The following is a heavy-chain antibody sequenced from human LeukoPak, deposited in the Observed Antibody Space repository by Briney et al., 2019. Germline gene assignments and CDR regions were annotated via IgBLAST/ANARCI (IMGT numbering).Heavy chain of an antibody. CDR3: ARGCGLVDY. CDR1: GGSFSGYY. J-gene: IGHJ4*02. V-gene: IGHV4-34*01. CDR2: INRSGST. D-gene: IGHD3/OR15-3a*01. Sequence: SETLSLTCAVYGGSFSGYYWSWIRQPPGKGLEWIGEINRSGSTNYNPSLKSRVTISADTSKNQFSLKLSSVTAADTAVYYCARGCGLVDYWGQGTLVTVSS.